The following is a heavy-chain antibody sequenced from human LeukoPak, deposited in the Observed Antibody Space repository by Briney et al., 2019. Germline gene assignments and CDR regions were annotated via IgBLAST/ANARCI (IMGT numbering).Heavy chain of an antibody. CDR3: ARVDSSDYYGSGSSETWWFDP. V-gene: IGHV4-59*01. D-gene: IGHD3-10*01. Sequence: SETLSLTCTVSGGSISSYYWSWIRQPPGKGLEWIGYIYYSGSTNYNPSLKSRVTISVDTSKNQFSLKLSSVTAADTAVYYCARVDSSDYYGSGSSETWWFDPWGQGTLVTVSS. CDR1: GGSISSYY. CDR2: IYYSGST. J-gene: IGHJ5*02.